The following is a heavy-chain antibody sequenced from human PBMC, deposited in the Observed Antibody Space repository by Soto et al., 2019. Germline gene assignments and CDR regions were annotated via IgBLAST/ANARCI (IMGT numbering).Heavy chain of an antibody. CDR2: MNPNSGNP. CDR1: GYTFTSYD. V-gene: IGHV1-8*01. CDR3: ARHNFLLQFDY. Sequence: QVQLVQSGAEVKKPGASVKVSCKASGYTFTSYDINWVRLATGQGLEWMGWMNPNSGNPSYAQKFQGRVTMNRNNSVSTAYMEVSSLRSEDTAVYYCARHNFLLQFDYWGQGTLVTVSS. D-gene: IGHD1-20*01. J-gene: IGHJ4*02.